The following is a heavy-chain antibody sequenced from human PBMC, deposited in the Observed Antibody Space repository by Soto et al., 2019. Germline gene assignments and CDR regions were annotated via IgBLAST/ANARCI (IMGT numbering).Heavy chain of an antibody. J-gene: IGHJ4*02. CDR2: IIPVFGTT. CDR1: GGLFSNFA. D-gene: IGHD3-16*01. V-gene: IGHV1-69*13. Sequence: QEQLVQSGPEVKKPGSSVKVSCKDSGGLFSNFAISWVRQAPGQGLEWLGGIIPVFGTTNYAARFQDRVTITADESTNTAYMELSSLTSADTAMYYCARGGGPYVWFNEFWGQGTLVTVSS. CDR3: ARGGGPYVWFNEF.